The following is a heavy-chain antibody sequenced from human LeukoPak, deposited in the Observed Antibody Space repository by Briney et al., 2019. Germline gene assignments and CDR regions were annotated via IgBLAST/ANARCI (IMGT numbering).Heavy chain of an antibody. CDR3: AKSNEIYFDY. D-gene: IGHD1-1*01. Sequence: GGSLRLSCAASGFTLSNYGMHWVRQAPGKGLEWVAVLWNDGSNKYYADSVKGRFTISRDNSKNTLYLQMNSLRAEDTAVYYCAKSNEIYFDYWGQGTLVTVSS. CDR1: GFTLSNYG. V-gene: IGHV3-30*02. CDR2: LWNDGSNK. J-gene: IGHJ4*02.